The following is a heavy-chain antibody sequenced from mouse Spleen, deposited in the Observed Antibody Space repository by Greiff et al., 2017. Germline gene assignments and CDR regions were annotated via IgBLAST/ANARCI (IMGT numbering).Heavy chain of an antibody. V-gene: IGHV1S81*02. CDR3: ARGDFITTATFAY. CDR1: GYTFTSYW. J-gene: IGHJ3*01. CDR2: INPSNGRT. Sequence: LQQPGAELVKPGASVKLSCKASGYTFTSYWMHWVKQRPGQGLEWIGEINPSNGRTNYNEKFKSKATLTVDKSSSTAYMQLSSLTSEDSAVYYCARGDFITTATFAYWGQGTLVTVSA. D-gene: IGHD1-2*01.